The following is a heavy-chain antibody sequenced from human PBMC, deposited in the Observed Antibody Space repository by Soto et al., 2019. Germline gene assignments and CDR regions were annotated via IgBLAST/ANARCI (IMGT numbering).Heavy chain of an antibody. CDR3: TKHWGGTPYYSGMDV. CDR1: GFTLTSYA. Sequence: LRLSCAASGFTLTSYAMSWVRQAPGKGLEWVASIVASGGRPYYADSVKGRFTISRDVPKQTLFLQLNSLRADDTAVYYCTKHWGGTPYYSGMDVWGQGTTVTVSS. D-gene: IGHD7-27*01. J-gene: IGHJ6*02. CDR2: IVASGGRP. V-gene: IGHV3-23*01.